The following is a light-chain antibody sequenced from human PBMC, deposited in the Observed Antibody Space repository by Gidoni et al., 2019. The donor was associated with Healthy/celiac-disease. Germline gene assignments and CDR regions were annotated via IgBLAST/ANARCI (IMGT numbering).Light chain of an antibody. CDR3: QQYGSSELP. Sequence: DIVLTQSPGTLSLSPGERATLSCRASQSVSNSYLAWYQQKPGQAPRLLIYGASSRATGIPDRFSGSGSGTDFTLTISRLEPEDFAVYYCQQYGSSELPFGGGTKVEIK. J-gene: IGKJ4*01. CDR1: QSVSNSY. CDR2: GAS. V-gene: IGKV3-20*01.